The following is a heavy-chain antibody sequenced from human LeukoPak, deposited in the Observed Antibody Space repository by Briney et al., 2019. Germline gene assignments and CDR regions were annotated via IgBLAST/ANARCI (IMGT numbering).Heavy chain of an antibody. CDR3: AKLPLAPHYHYYGMDV. V-gene: IGHV3-23*01. D-gene: IGHD6-13*01. CDR2: ISGSGGST. Sequence: GGSLRLSCAVSGFTFSSYAMSWVRQAPGKGLEWVSTISGSGGSTYYADSVKGRFTISRDNSKNTLYLQMSSLRAEDTAVYYCAKLPLAPHYHYYGMDVWGQGTTVTVSS. CDR1: GFTFSSYA. J-gene: IGHJ6*02.